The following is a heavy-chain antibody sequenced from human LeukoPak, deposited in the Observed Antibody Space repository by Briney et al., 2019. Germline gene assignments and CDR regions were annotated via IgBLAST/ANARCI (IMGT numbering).Heavy chain of an antibody. CDR3: AKLGGQELHNYYVAV. J-gene: IGHJ6*03. CDR2: IIDSGEST. D-gene: IGHD3-16*01. Sequence: GGSLRLSCAASGFTFSSYAMSWVRQAPGKGLEWVSGIIDSGESTYYADFAKGRFTISRDNSNNTLYLQMNSLRAEDTAVYYCAKLGGQELHNYYVAVCGKGTTVAVSS. CDR1: GFTFSSYA. V-gene: IGHV3-23*01.